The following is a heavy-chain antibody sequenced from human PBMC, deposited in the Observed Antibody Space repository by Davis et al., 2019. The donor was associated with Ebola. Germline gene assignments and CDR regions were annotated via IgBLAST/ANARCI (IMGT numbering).Heavy chain of an antibody. CDR2: IIPIFGTA. CDR1: GGTFSSYA. CDR3: ARGSLDTVTTVDYYYYYMDV. J-gene: IGHJ6*03. D-gene: IGHD4-11*01. Sequence: SVKVSCKASGGTFSSYAISWVRQAPGQGLEWMGGIIPIFGTANYAQKFQGRVTITADESTSTAYMELSSLRSEDTAVYYCARGSLDTVTTVDYYYYYMDVWGKGTTVTVSS. V-gene: IGHV1-69*13.